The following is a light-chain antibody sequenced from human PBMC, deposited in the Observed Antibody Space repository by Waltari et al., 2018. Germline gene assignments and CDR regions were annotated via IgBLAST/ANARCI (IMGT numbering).Light chain of an antibody. CDR3: QSYDSSLTGSWV. CDR2: GNN. V-gene: IGLV1-40*01. J-gene: IGLJ3*02. CDR1: GSNIGAGFD. Sequence: QSVLTQPPSVSGAPGQRVTISCTGSGSNIGAGFDVHWYQQLPGTAPKLLVYGNNSRASGVPDRFSASKSGTSASLAITGLQAEDEADYYCQSYDSSLTGSWVFGGGTKLTVL.